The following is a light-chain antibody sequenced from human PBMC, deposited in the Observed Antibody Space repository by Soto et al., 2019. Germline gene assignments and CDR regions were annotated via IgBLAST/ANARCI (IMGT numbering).Light chain of an antibody. CDR1: QSVSTD. CDR2: GTS. V-gene: IGKV3-11*01. J-gene: IGKJ1*01. CDR3: QQRSNWLWT. Sequence: EIVMTQSPATLSVSPGERASLSCRASQSVSTDLAWYQQKPAQAPRLLIYGTSTRATGIPARFSGSGSGTDFTLTISSLEPEDFAVYYCQQRSNWLWTFGQGTKVDIK.